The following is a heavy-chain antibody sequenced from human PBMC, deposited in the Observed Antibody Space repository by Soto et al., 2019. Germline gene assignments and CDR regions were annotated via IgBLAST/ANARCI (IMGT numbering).Heavy chain of an antibody. CDR2: IDYRGTA. CDR3: ARDLWGYCGTDCYPLDV. V-gene: IGHV4-39*07. J-gene: IGHJ6*02. D-gene: IGHD2-21*02. Sequence: SETLSLTCTVSGGSMSTSDYYWGWIRQTPGKGLEYIGNIDYRGTASYNPSLESRVTISTDTSKNQFSLKLNSVTAADTAVYYCARDLWGYCGTDCYPLDVWGQGTTVTVSS. CDR1: GGSMSTSDYY.